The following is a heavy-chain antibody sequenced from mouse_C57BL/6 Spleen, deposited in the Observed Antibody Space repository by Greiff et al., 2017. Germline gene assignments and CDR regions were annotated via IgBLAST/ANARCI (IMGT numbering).Heavy chain of an antibody. CDR1: GFTFSSSA. V-gene: IGHV5-9-1*02. CDR3: TRDQGKGFAD. J-gene: IGHJ3*01. D-gene: IGHD3-2*02. CDR2: ISSGGDYI. Sequence: VKLVESGEGLVKPGGSLKLSCAASGFTFSSSALSWVRQTPEKRLEWVAYISSGGDYIYYADTVNGRFTIYSDNARNTLYLQMSSLKSEDTAMYYCTRDQGKGFADWGQGTLVTVSA.